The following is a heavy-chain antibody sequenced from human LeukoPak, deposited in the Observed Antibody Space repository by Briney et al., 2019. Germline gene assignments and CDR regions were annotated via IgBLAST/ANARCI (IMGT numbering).Heavy chain of an antibody. CDR1: GGSTSSYY. CDR2: IYYSGST. CDR3: ARANPSEYSGYEDLDY. D-gene: IGHD5-12*01. J-gene: IGHJ4*02. V-gene: IGHV4-59*01. Sequence: SETLSLTCTVSGGSTSSYYWSWIRQPPGKGLEWIGYIYYSGSTNYNPSLKSRVTISVDTSKNQFSLKLSSVTAADTAVYYCARANPSEYSGYEDLDYWGQGTLVTVSS.